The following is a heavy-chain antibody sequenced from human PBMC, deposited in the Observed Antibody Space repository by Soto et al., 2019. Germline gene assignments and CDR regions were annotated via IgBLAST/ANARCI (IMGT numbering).Heavy chain of an antibody. CDR3: ARAHSSGWSVRYFDY. CDR1: GYTFTSYA. J-gene: IGHJ4*02. Sequence: GASVKVSCKASGYTFTSYAMHWVRQAPGQRLEWMGWINAGNGNTKYSQKFQGRVTITRDTSASTAYMELSSLRSEDTAVYYCARAHSSGWSVRYFDYWGQGTLVTVSS. D-gene: IGHD6-19*01. V-gene: IGHV1-3*01. CDR2: INAGNGNT.